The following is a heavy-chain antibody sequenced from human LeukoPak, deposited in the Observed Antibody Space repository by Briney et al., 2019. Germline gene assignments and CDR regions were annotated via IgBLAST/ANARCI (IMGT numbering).Heavy chain of an antibody. J-gene: IGHJ3*02. V-gene: IGHV4-4*07. Sequence: PSETLSLTCTVSGGSNTNHYWNWFRQPAGKGLEWIGRVHPSGSTNYNSSLGSRVTMSLDTSKSQFSLKLTSVTTADTAVYYCARIRGLSDAFDIWGQGTMVTVSS. CDR2: VHPSGST. CDR3: ARIRGLSDAFDI. CDR1: GGSNTNHY. D-gene: IGHD2/OR15-2a*01.